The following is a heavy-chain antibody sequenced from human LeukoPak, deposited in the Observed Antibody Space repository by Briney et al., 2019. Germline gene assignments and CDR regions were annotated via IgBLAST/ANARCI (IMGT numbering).Heavy chain of an antibody. V-gene: IGHV1-2*02. D-gene: IGHD2-2*01. CDR2: INPNSGGT. CDR3: ARDYRSCSSTSCPINFDY. Sequence: GASVKVSCKASGYTFTGYYMHWVRQAPGQGLEWMGWINPNSGGTNYAQKFQGRVTMTRDTSISTAYMELSRLRSDDTAVYYCARDYRSCSSTSCPINFDYWGQGTLVTVCS. J-gene: IGHJ4*02. CDR1: GYTFTGYY.